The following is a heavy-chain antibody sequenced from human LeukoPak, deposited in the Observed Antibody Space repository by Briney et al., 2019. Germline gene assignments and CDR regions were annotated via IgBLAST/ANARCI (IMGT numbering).Heavy chain of an antibody. Sequence: PSETLSLTCAVYGGSFSGYYWSWIRQPPGKGLEWIGEINHSGSTNYNPSLKSRVTISVDTSKNQFSLKLSSVTAADTAVYYCARHYYDFWSGYYGAFDIWGQGTMVTVSS. V-gene: IGHV4-34*01. J-gene: IGHJ3*02. CDR2: INHSGST. CDR1: GGSFSGYY. D-gene: IGHD3-3*01. CDR3: ARHYYDFWSGYYGAFDI.